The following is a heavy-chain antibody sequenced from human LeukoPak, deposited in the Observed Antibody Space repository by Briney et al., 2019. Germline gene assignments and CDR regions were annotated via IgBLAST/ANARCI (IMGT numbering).Heavy chain of an antibody. J-gene: IGHJ4*02. D-gene: IGHD6-19*01. CDR3: ARGVSVAD. Sequence: PGGSLRLSCGVSGFTFSSYWMSWVRQAPGKGLEWVANIKEDGSERYYVDSVKGRFTISRDNAKNSLFLQMNSLRAEDTALYYCARGVSVADWGQGTLVTVSS. CDR1: GFTFSSYW. CDR2: IKEDGSER. V-gene: IGHV3-7*01.